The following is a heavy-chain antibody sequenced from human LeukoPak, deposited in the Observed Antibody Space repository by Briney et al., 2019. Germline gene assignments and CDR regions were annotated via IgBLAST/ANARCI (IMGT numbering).Heavy chain of an antibody. J-gene: IGHJ4*02. CDR2: INPNSGGT. Sequence: ASVKVSCKASGYIFTGYYMHWVRQAPGQGLEWMGWINPNSGGTKYAQQFQGRVTMTRDTSISTAYMELSTLTSDDTAVYYCARGEGDSSSWPLNYWGQGTLVPVSS. D-gene: IGHD6-13*01. V-gene: IGHV1-2*02. CDR1: GYIFTGYY. CDR3: ARGEGDSSSWPLNY.